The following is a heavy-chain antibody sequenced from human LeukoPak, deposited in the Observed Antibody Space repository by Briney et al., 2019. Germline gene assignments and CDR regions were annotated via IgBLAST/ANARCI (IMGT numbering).Heavy chain of an antibody. J-gene: IGHJ4*02. Sequence: VASVKVSCKASGYTFTSYGISWVRQAPGQGLEWMGWISAYNGNTNYAQKLQGRVTMTTDTSTSTAYMELRSLRSDDTAVYYCARDLRLRMRGADHDGWDQFETSDYWGQGTLVTVSS. D-gene: IGHD6-19*01. V-gene: IGHV1-18*01. CDR2: ISAYNGNT. CDR3: ARDLRLRMRGADHDGWDQFETSDY. CDR1: GYTFTSYG.